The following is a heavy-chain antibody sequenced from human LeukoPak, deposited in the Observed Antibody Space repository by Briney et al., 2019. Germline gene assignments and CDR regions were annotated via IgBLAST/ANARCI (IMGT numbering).Heavy chain of an antibody. CDR3: ARVGPYSNAWYYFYS. J-gene: IGHJ4*02. V-gene: IGHV4-59*01. D-gene: IGHD6-19*01. CDR2: IYYSGIT. CDR1: GGSINSYY. Sequence: SETLSLTCTVYGGSINSYYWSWIRQPPGKGLEWIGYIYYSGITNYNPSLESRVSITEDTSKNQFSLTLNSVTAADKAVYYYARVGPYSNAWYYFYSWRQRTLVTVSS.